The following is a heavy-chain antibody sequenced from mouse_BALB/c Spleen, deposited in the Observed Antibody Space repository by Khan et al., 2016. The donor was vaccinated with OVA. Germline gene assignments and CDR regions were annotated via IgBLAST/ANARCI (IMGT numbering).Heavy chain of an antibody. V-gene: IGHV1S135*01. J-gene: IGHJ2*01. CDR1: GYSFTDYN. CDR3: ALIYYYGTGFDY. Sequence: EVQLQQSGPELVKPGTSVKVSCKASGYSFTDYNMFWVKQSHGKSLEWIGYIDPYNGGTGYNQRFKGQATLTVDKSSSTAFMHLNSLTSEDSAVYYCALIYYYGTGFDYWGQGTTLTVSS. D-gene: IGHD1-1*01. CDR2: IDPYNGGT.